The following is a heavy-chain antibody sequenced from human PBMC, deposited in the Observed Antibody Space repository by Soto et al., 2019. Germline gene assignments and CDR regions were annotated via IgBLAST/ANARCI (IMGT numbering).Heavy chain of an antibody. CDR2: ISGSGGST. Sequence: GGSLRLSCAASGFTFCSYAMGWVRQAPGKGLEWVSAISGSGGSTYYADSVKGRFTISRDNSKNTLYLQMNSLRAEDTAVYYCAKPRVVSSAWFDPWGQGTLVTVSS. J-gene: IGHJ5*02. CDR3: AKPRVVSSAWFDP. D-gene: IGHD2-2*01. CDR1: GFTFCSYA. V-gene: IGHV3-23*01.